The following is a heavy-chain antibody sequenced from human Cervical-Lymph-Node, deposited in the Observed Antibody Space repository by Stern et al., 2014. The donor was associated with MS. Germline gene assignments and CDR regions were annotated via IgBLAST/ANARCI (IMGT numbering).Heavy chain of an antibody. Sequence: QMQLVQSGSELRKPGASVKLSCKASGYTFTNYALNWVRQAPGQGLEWMGWINTNTGNPTYAQGFTRRFVFSLDTSVTTAYLQISSLKAEDTAIYFCARDNNAYAYGGIDSWGQGTLVTVSS. CDR1: GYTFTNYA. V-gene: IGHV7-4-1*02. D-gene: IGHD3-16*01. J-gene: IGHJ4*02. CDR2: INTNTGNP. CDR3: ARDNNAYAYGGIDS.